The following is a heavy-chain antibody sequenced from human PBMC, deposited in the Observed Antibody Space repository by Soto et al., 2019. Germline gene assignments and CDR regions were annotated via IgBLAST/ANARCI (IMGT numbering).Heavy chain of an antibody. Sequence: GGSLRLSCAASGLTFSSHAMSWVRQAPWKGLEWLSVITTTGGTTFYADSVKGRFTVSRDNSKNTLYLQMNSLRAEDTAVYYCAIFGWVAVPGTTIYWGQGRLVTVSS. V-gene: IGHV3-23*01. D-gene: IGHD6-19*01. CDR3: AIFGWVAVPGTTIY. CDR2: ITTTGGTT. J-gene: IGHJ1*01. CDR1: GLTFSSHA.